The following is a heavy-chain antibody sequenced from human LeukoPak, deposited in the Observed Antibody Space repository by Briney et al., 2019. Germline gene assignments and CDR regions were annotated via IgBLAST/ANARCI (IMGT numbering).Heavy chain of an antibody. CDR2: IIPIFGTA. D-gene: IGHD5-18*01. Sequence: GASVKVSCKASGGTFSSYAISWVRQAPGQGLEWMGGIIPIFGTANYAQKSQGRVTITADESTSTAYMELSSLRSEDTAVYYCARETNVDTAMVDAFDIWGQGTMVTVSS. V-gene: IGHV1-69*13. CDR3: ARETNVDTAMVDAFDI. CDR1: GGTFSSYA. J-gene: IGHJ3*02.